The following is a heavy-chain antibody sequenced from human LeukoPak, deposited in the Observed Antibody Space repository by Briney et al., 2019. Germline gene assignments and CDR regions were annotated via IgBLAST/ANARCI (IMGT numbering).Heavy chain of an antibody. Sequence: GGSLRLSCAASGFTFSSYWMSWVRQAPGKGLEWVANIKQDGSEKYYVDSVKGRFTISRDNAKNSLYLQMNSLRAEDTALYYCARDPVAAAGGDAFDIWGQGTMVTVSS. CDR3: ARDPVAAAGGDAFDI. J-gene: IGHJ3*02. V-gene: IGHV3-7*03. CDR2: IKQDGSEK. CDR1: GFTFSSYW. D-gene: IGHD6-13*01.